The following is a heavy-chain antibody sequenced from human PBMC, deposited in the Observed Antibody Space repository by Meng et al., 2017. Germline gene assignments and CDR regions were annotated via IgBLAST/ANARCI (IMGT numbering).Heavy chain of an antibody. CDR1: GGSFSGYY. CDR3: ARVPTYYYDSSGYYLFDY. Sequence: QVHLQQWGAGLLEPSETLSLTCAVYGGSFSGYYWSWIRQPPGKGLEWIGEINHSGSTNYNPSLKSRVTISVDTSKNQFSLKLSSVTAADTAVYYCARVPTYYYDSSGYYLFDYWGQGTLVTVSS. CDR2: INHSGST. V-gene: IGHV4-34*01. J-gene: IGHJ4*02. D-gene: IGHD3-22*01.